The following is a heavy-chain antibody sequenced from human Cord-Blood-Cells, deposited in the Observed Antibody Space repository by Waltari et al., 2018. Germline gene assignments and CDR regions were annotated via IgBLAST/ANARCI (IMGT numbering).Heavy chain of an antibody. CDR2: LNHSGST. CDR3: ARGWTGTYACDI. Sequence: QVQLQQWGAGLLKPSETLSLTCAVYGGSFRGYYWSWIRQPPGKRLAWIGELNHSGSTNDTPSLKSRVTIAEDTSKNQFSMKRSAVTAAETAVYYSARGWTGTYACDIWGQGTMVTDAS. J-gene: IGHJ3*02. CDR1: GGSFRGYY. V-gene: IGHV4-34*01. D-gene: IGHD1-7*01.